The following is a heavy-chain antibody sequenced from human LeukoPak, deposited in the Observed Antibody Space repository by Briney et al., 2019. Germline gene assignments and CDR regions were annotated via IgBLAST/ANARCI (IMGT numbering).Heavy chain of an antibody. V-gene: IGHV4-4*07. D-gene: IGHD3-10*01. CDR2: IYPSDTT. J-gene: IGHJ3*02. CDR1: GGSISGYY. CDR3: ARGGLVRGTINSLIAFDI. Sequence: SETLSLTCTVSGGSISGYYWTWIRQPAGKGLEWVEHIYPSDTTNYNPSLKSRVTMSEDTSKNQFSLQLNSVTPEDTAVYYCARGGLVRGTINSLIAFDIWGQGTMVTVSS.